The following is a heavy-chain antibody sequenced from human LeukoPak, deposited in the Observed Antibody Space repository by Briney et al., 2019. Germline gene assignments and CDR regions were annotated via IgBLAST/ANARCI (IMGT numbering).Heavy chain of an antibody. Sequence: GSLRLSCAGSGFTFSSYWMTWDRQAPGKGLEWVANIKQDGTEKYYVDSVKGRFTISRDNAQNSLYLQVSSLRAEDTAVYYCARPRDSGWSKTWDYWGQGTLVTVSS. V-gene: IGHV3-7*03. CDR3: ARPRDSGWSKTWDY. CDR2: IKQDGTEK. CDR1: GFTFSSYW. D-gene: IGHD6-13*01. J-gene: IGHJ4*02.